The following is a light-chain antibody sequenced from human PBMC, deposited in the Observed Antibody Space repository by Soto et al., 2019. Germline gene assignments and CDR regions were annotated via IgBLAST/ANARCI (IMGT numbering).Light chain of an antibody. CDR3: QQYNSFPT. V-gene: IGKV1-5*03. CDR2: KAS. Sequence: DSQMTQSPSTLSASVGDRVTITCRASQSISSWLAWYQQKPGKAPKILIYKASSLESGVPSRFSGSGSGTEFTLTISSLQPDDFATYYCQQYNSFPTFGQGTKVEIK. CDR1: QSISSW. J-gene: IGKJ1*01.